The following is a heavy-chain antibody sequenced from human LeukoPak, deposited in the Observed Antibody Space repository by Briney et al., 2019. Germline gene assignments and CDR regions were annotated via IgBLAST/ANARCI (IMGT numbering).Heavy chain of an antibody. D-gene: IGHD3-9*01. V-gene: IGHV3-21*01. CDR2: ISSSSSYI. CDR3: ARSPEVLRYFDWFKSSGYFDY. Sequence: GGSLRLSCAASEFTFSSYSMNWVRQAPGKGLEWVSSISSSSSYIYYADSVKGRFTISRDNAKNSLYLQMNSLRAEDTAMYYCARSPEVLRYFDWFKSSGYFDYWGQGTLVTVSS. CDR1: EFTFSSYS. J-gene: IGHJ4*02.